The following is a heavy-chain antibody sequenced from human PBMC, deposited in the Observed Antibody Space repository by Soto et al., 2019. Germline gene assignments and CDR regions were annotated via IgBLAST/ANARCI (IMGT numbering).Heavy chain of an antibody. CDR3: ARGQLVGRVDY. D-gene: IGHD6-6*01. CDR2: IWYDGSNK. J-gene: IGHJ4*02. CDR1: GFTFGSYG. Sequence: QVQLVESGGGVVQPGRSLRLSCAASGFTFGSYGMHWVRQAPGKGLEWVAVIWYDGSNKYYADSVKGRFTISRDNSKNTLYLQMNSLRAEDTAVYYCARGQLVGRVDYWGQGTLVTVSS. V-gene: IGHV3-33*01.